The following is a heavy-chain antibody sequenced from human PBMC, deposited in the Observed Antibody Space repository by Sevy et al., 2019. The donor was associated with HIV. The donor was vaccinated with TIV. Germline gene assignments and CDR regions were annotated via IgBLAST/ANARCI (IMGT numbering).Heavy chain of an antibody. CDR2: IHYSGTT. J-gene: IGHJ2*01. CDR1: GGSISSGSYF. D-gene: IGHD3-22*01. Sequence: SETLSLTCTVSGGSISSGSYFWTWIRQHPGKGLEWIGYIHYSGTTYYNPSLKSCLTISVDTSKNEFSLKLNSVTAADTAMYYCARQYYYDTSGFYWYFDLWGRGTLVTVSS. V-gene: IGHV4-31*03. CDR3: ARQYYYDTSGFYWYFDL.